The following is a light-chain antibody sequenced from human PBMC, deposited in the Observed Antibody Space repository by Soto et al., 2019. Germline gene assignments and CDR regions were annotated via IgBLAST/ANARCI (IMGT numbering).Light chain of an antibody. CDR3: QQYATSPTT. CDR1: LSVSSGY. J-gene: IGKJ1*01. CDR2: GAS. V-gene: IGKV3-20*01. Sequence: EYVLKQSPGTVSLSTGERATLSCRASLSVSSGYLAWYQHKPGQAPRFLIYGASTRATGIPDRFSGSGSGTDFTLTISRLEPEDFAVYYCQQYATSPTTFGQGTKVDIK.